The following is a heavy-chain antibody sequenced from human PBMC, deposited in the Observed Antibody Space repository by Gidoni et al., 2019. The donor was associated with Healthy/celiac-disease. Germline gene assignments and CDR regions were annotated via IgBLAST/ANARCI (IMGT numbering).Heavy chain of an antibody. CDR2: ISSSSSYI. CDR1: GFTFSSYS. D-gene: IGHD3-22*01. V-gene: IGHV3-21*01. Sequence: EVQLVESGGGLVKPGGSLRLSCAASGFTFSSYSMNWVRQAPGKGLEWVSSISSSSSYIYYADSVKGRFTISRDNAKNSLYLQMNSLRAEDTAVYYCARATMTVGVGDAFDIWGQGTMVTVSS. J-gene: IGHJ3*02. CDR3: ARATMTVGVGDAFDI.